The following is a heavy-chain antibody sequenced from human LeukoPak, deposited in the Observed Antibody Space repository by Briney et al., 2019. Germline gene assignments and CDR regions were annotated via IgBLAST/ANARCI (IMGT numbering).Heavy chain of an antibody. D-gene: IGHD3-9*01. J-gene: IGHJ5*02. CDR1: GGSISSSSYY. V-gene: IGHV4-39*01. CDR2: IYYSGST. CDR3: ARRRYHVLRYFDWLEAWFDP. Sequence: SETLSLTCTVSGGSISSSSYYWGWIRQPPGKGLEWIGSIYYSGSTYYNPSLKSRVTISVETSKNQFSLKLSSVTAADTAVYYCARRRYHVLRYFDWLEAWFDPWGQGTLVTVSS.